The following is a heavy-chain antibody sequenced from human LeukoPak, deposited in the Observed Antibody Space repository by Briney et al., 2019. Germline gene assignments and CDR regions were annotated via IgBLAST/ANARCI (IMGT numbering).Heavy chain of an antibody. CDR2: IVVGSGNT. CDR3: AAASSGWYRYYYYGMDV. D-gene: IGHD6-19*01. CDR1: GFTFTSSA. V-gene: IGHV1-58*02. Sequence: SVKVSCKASGFTFTSSAMQWVRQARGQRLEWIGWIVVGSGNTNYAQKFQGRVTITRDMSTSTACMELSSLRSEDTAVYYCAAASSGWYRYYYYGMDVWGQGTTVTVSS. J-gene: IGHJ6*02.